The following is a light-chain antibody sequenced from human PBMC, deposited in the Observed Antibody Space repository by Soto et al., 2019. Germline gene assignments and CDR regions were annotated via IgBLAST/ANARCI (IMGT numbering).Light chain of an antibody. Sequence: ELVLTQSPGTLSLSPGERATLSCRASQSVSSDLAWYHQKPGQAPRLLIYGASTRATGIPARFSGSGSGTEFTLTISSLQSEDFAVYYCQQYNNWPPITFGQGTRLEI. CDR1: QSVSSD. CDR3: QQYNNWPPIT. V-gene: IGKV3-15*01. J-gene: IGKJ5*01. CDR2: GAS.